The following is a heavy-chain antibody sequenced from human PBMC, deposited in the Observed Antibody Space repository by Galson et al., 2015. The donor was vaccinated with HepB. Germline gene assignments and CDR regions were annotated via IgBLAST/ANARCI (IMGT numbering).Heavy chain of an antibody. D-gene: IGHD1-26*01. CDR3: ARTPSGRSYPNYYFDH. CDR1: GFSLTTSGMC. Sequence: PALVKPTQTLTLTCTFSGFSLTTSGMCVSWIRQPPGKALEWLAVIDWNDDKYYNTSLKTRLTISKDTSENQVVLTMTNMDPVDTATYYFARTPSGRSYPNYYFDHWGQGNLVTVSA. V-gene: IGHV2-70*01. CDR2: IDWNDDK. J-gene: IGHJ4*02.